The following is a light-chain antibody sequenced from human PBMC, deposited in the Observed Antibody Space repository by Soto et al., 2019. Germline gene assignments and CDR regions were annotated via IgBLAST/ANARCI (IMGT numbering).Light chain of an antibody. Sequence: QSALTQPPSVSGAPGQRVTISCSGSISNIGVGYDVHWYQQLPGAAPKLLIYANNKRPSGVPARFSGSKSGTSASLAITGLQAEDEADYYCQSYDNSLNGDVVFGGGTKLTVL. V-gene: IGLV1-40*01. CDR3: QSYDNSLNGDVV. CDR2: ANN. CDR1: ISNIGVGYD. J-gene: IGLJ2*01.